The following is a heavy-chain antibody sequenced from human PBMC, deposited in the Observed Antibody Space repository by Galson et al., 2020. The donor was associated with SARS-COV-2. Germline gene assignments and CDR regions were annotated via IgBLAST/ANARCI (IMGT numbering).Heavy chain of an antibody. J-gene: IGHJ6*02. D-gene: IGHD6-13*01. V-gene: IGHV4-59*01. CDR3: ARDPGGYSTSWGYYYYYGMDV. CDR1: GGSISSYY. CDR2: IYYCGST. Sequence: ETSETLSLTCTVSGGSISSYYWSWIRQPPGKGLEWIGYIYYCGSTNYNPSLKSRVTISVDTSKNQFSLKLSSVTAADTAVYYCARDPGGYSTSWGYYYYYGMDVWGQGTTVTVSS.